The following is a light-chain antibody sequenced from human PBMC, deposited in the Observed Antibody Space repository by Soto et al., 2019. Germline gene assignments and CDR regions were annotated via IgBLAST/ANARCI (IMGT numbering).Light chain of an antibody. CDR3: SSYATSRTVV. Sequence: QSALTQPASVSGSPGQSVTISCTGTSSDVGAYGYVSWYQQHPGKAPKLMIYEVSYRPSGVSNRFSGSKSGNAASLTISGLQAEDEADYYCSSYATSRTVVFGGGTKLTVL. CDR2: EVS. V-gene: IGLV2-14*01. CDR1: SSDVGAYGY. J-gene: IGLJ2*01.